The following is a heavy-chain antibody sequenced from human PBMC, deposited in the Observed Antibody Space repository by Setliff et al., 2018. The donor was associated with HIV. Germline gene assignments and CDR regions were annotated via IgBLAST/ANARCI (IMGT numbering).Heavy chain of an antibody. CDR1: GFTFDDYG. Sequence: GESLTISCAASGFTFDDYGMSWVRQAPGKGLEWVSGINWNGGSTGSADSVKGRFTISRDNAKNSLYLRMKSLRAEDTAFYYCARAGGYSGYAPLYYFDSWGQGTLVTVSS. D-gene: IGHD5-12*01. CDR3: ARAGGYSGYAPLYYFDS. V-gene: IGHV3-20*04. CDR2: INWNGGST. J-gene: IGHJ4*02.